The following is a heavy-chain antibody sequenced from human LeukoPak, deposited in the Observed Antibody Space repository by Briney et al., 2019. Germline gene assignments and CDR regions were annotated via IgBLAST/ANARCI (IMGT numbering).Heavy chain of an antibody. CDR1: GGTSSNYA. CDR2: IIPIFGTT. J-gene: IGHJ6*03. Sequence: ASVEVSCKASGGTSSNYAISWVRQAPGQGLEWMGRIIPIFGTTNYAQKFQGRVTIITDGSTSTAYVELSSLRSEDTAVYYCARDGIAGKDYYYYMDVWGKGTTVTVSS. D-gene: IGHD6-13*01. V-gene: IGHV1-69*05. CDR3: ARDGIAGKDYYYYMDV.